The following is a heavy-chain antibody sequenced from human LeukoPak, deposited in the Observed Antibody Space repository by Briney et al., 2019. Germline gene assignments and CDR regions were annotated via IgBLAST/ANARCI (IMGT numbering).Heavy chain of an antibody. CDR2: IYYSGST. Sequence: ETLSLTCTVSGGSISSYYWSWIRQPPGKGLEWIGFIYYSGSTNYDPSLKSRVTISVDTSKNQFSLKLSSVTAADTAVYYCARERKLRYFDWFRSSGLFDYWGQGTLVTVSS. D-gene: IGHD3-9*01. J-gene: IGHJ4*02. CDR3: ARERKLRYFDWFRSSGLFDY. CDR1: GGSISSYY. V-gene: IGHV4-59*01.